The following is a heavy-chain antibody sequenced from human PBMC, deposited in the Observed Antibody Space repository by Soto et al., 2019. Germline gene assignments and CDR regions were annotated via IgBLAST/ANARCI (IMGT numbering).Heavy chain of an antibody. D-gene: IGHD3-3*01. CDR2: IIPNFGTP. Sequence: QVQLVQSGAEVKKPGSSVKVSCKASGGTFTNYALSWVRQAPGQGLEWMGGIIPNFGTPNYAQRFQDRVTITADGSTSTAYMELSSPRSEDTAVYFCARGDFWSGYSNRYYYYGMDVWGQGTTVTVSS. CDR3: ARGDFWSGYSNRYYYYGMDV. V-gene: IGHV1-69*01. J-gene: IGHJ6*02. CDR1: GGTFTNYA.